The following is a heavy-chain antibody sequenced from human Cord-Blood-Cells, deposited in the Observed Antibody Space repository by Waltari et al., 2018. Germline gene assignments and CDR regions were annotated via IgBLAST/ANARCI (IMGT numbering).Heavy chain of an antibody. D-gene: IGHD4-4*01. CDR2: INPHSGGT. V-gene: IGHV1-2*02. CDR1: GYTFTGYY. CDR3: ARTVTDAFDI. J-gene: IGHJ3*02. Sequence: QVQLVQSGAEVKKPGASVKVSCKASGYTFTGYYMHWVRQAPGQGLEWRGWINPHSGGTNYAQKVQGRFTMTRDTSISTAYMELSRLRSDDTAVYYCARTVTDAFDIWGQGTMVTVSS.